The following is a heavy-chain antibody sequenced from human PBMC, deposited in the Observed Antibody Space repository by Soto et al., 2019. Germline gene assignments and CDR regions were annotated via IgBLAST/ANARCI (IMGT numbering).Heavy chain of an antibody. J-gene: IGHJ4*02. CDR1: ACTFSNAW. D-gene: IGHD5-18*01. V-gene: IGHV3-15*01. CDR3: TTLRGYSTCDC. Sequence: PGGSLRLSCAPSACTFSNAWLSWVRQAPGKGLEWVGRIKSKTDGGPTDYAAPLKVRFTISRHDSQNTPYAQMHGLKTEDQAVDDCTTLRGYSTCDCWGQGTRGTVSS. CDR2: IKSKTDGGPT.